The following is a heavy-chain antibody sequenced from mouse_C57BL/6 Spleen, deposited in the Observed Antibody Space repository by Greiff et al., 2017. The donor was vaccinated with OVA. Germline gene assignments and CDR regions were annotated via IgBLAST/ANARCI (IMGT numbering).Heavy chain of an antibody. J-gene: IGHJ3*01. V-gene: IGHV10-1*01. CDR2: IRSKSNNYAT. CDR1: GFSFNTYA. D-gene: IGHD1-1*01. Sequence: DVKLVESGGGLVQPKGSLKLSCAASGFSFNTYAMNWVRQAPGKGLEWVARIRSKSNNYATYYADSVKDRFTISRDDSESMLYLQMNNLKTEDTAMYYCVRHEDYYGSSPWFAYWGQGTLVTVSA. CDR3: VRHEDYYGSSPWFAY.